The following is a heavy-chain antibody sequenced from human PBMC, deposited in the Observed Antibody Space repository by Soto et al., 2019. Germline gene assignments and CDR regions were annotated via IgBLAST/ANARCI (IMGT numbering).Heavy chain of an antibody. J-gene: IGHJ6*01. V-gene: IGHV1-46*01. CDR2: INPSGGST. Sequence: ASVKFSCKASGYTFTRYYMHWVRQDPGQGLEWMGIINPSGGSTSYAQKFQGRVTMTRDTSTSTVYMELSSLRSEVTAVYYCARDSEPLRYFDWLTAGYYYGMDVWGQGTTVTVSS. CDR1: GYTFTRYY. D-gene: IGHD3-9*01. CDR3: ARDSEPLRYFDWLTAGYYYGMDV.